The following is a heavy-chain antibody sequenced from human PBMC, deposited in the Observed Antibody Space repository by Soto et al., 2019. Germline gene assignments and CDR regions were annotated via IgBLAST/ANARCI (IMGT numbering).Heavy chain of an antibody. CDR1: GGSISSGVYY. Sequence: SETLSLTCTVSGGSISSGVYYWSWIRQHPGKGMEWIGYIYYSGSTLYNPSLKSRVTISVDTSKNQFSLKLSSVTAADTAVYYCARGDILTGYYSYFDYGGQGTLVTVSS. J-gene: IGHJ4*02. CDR3: ARGDILTGYYSYFDY. CDR2: IYYSGST. D-gene: IGHD3-9*01. V-gene: IGHV4-31*03.